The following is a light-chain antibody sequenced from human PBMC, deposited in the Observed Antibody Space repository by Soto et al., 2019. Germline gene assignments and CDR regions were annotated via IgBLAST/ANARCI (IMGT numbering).Light chain of an antibody. CDR1: QSVSSY. CDR3: QQRSNWPLT. J-gene: IGKJ4*01. CDR2: DAS. V-gene: IGKV3-11*01. Sequence: EIVLTQSPATLSLSPGERSTLSCSASQSVSSYLAWYQQKPGQAPSLLIYDASNRATGIPARFSGSGSGTDITLTISSLEPEDFAVYYCQQRSNWPLTFGGGTKVEIK.